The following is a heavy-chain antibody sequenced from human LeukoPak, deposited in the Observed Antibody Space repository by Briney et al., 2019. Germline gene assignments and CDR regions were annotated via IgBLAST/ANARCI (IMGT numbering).Heavy chain of an antibody. V-gene: IGHV3-48*02. Sequence: PGGSLILSCAASGFTFSTYSMNWVRQAPGKGLEWVSYIGGGSSTIYYADSVKGRFTISRDNAKNSLYLQMNSLRDEDTAVYYCARDTIYCFDYWGQGTLVTVSS. J-gene: IGHJ4*02. CDR2: IGGGSSTI. D-gene: IGHD2-2*02. CDR1: GFTFSTYS. CDR3: ARDTIYCFDY.